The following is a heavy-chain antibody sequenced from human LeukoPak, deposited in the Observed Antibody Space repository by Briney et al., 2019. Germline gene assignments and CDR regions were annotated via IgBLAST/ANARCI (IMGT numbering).Heavy chain of an antibody. D-gene: IGHD3-22*01. V-gene: IGHV3-23*01. J-gene: IGHJ4*02. CDR2: INNSGGNT. CDR3: ARDRRGYYDSSGSGY. Sequence: GGSLRLSCAASGFTFSNYAMTWVRQAPGEGLEWVSTINNSGGNTYYAVSVKGRFTISRDNSENTLYLQMSTLRAEDTAVYYCARDRRGYYDSSGSGYWGQGTLVTVSS. CDR1: GFTFSNYA.